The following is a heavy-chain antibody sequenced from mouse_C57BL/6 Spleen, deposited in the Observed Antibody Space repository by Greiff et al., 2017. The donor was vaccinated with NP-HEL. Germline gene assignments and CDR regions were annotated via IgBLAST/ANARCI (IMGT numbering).Heavy chain of an antibody. CDR2: ISSGGDYI. CDR1: GFTFSSYA. V-gene: IGHV5-9-1*02. Sequence: EVKLMESGEGLVKPGGSLKLSCAASGFTFSSYAMSWVRQTPEKRLEWVAYISSGGDYIYYADTVKGRFTISRDNARNTLYLQMSSLKSEDTAMYYCTRDGYDRDFDYWGQGTTLTVSS. J-gene: IGHJ2*01. CDR3: TRDGYDRDFDY. D-gene: IGHD2-2*01.